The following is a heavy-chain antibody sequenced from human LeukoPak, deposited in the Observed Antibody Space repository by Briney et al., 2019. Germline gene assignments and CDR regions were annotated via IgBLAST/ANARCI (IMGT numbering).Heavy chain of an antibody. CDR2: IYYSGST. D-gene: IGHD4-11*01. CDR1: GGSISSYY. Sequence: SETLSLTCTVSGGSISSYYWSWIRQPPGKGLEWIGYIYYSGSTNYNPSLKSRVTISVDTSKNQFSLKLSSVTAADTAVYYCAREVPMTTVVRFDPWGQGTLVTVSS. J-gene: IGHJ5*02. V-gene: IGHV4-59*12. CDR3: AREVPMTTVVRFDP.